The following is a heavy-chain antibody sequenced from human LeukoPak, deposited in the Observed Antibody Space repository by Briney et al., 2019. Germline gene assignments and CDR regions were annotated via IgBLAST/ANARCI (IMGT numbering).Heavy chain of an antibody. CDR1: GGSISSGDYY. CDR3: ARARGYSYGPGLDY. D-gene: IGHD5-18*01. V-gene: IGHV4-30-4*01. CDR2: IYYSGST. J-gene: IGHJ4*02. Sequence: SETLSLTCTVSGGSISSGDYYWSWIRQPPGKGLEWIGYIYYSGSTYYNPSLKSRVTIPVDTSKNQFSLKLSSVTAADTAVYYCARARGYSYGPGLDYWGQGTLVTVSS.